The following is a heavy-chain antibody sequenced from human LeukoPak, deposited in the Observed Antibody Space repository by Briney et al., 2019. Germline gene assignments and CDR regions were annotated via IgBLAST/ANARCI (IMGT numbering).Heavy chain of an antibody. J-gene: IGHJ5*02. V-gene: IGHV4-59*08. CDR3: ARYDYGSGYPASWLDP. D-gene: IGHD3-10*01. Sequence: ESSGTLSLTCTVSGASICSYFWTWIRQSPGKGLEWIGYIYYSGSTNYNPSLKSRVTISVDTSKNQFSLKLNSVTAADTAVYYCARYDYGSGYPASWLDPWGQGTLVTVSS. CDR1: GASICSYF. CDR2: IYYSGST.